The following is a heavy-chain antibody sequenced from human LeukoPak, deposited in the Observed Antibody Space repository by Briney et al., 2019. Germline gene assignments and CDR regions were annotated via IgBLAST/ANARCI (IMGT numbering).Heavy chain of an antibody. CDR2: IYYSGST. CDR1: GGSISSYY. Sequence: SETLSLTCTVSGGSISSYYWSWIRQPPRKGLEWIGYIYYSGSTNYNPSLKSRVAISVDTSKNRFSLKLSSVTAAGTAVYYCARHPATVVTYWYFDLWGRGTLVTVSS. J-gene: IGHJ2*01. V-gene: IGHV4-59*08. D-gene: IGHD4-23*01. CDR3: ARHPATVVTYWYFDL.